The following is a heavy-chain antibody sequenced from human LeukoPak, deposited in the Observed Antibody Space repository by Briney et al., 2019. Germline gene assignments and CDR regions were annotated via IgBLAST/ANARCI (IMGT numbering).Heavy chain of an antibody. CDR1: GFTFSDRA. J-gene: IGHJ4*02. CDR3: AKDIWASARSPTLD. V-gene: IGHV3-23*05. CDR2: IDKPGMPK. D-gene: IGHD3-9*01. Sequence: GGSLRLSCAASGFTFSDRAVSWVRPAPGKGLEWLSTIDKPGMPKFYADSVKGRFTVSRDNSKNAVSLHKTSLRAEHTAIYFCAKDIWASARSPTLDWPQGTLVIVSS.